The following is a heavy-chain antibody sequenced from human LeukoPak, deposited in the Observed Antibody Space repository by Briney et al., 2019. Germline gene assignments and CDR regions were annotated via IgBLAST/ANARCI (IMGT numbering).Heavy chain of an antibody. V-gene: IGHV3-53*01. CDR1: GFTVSSNY. CDR3: ARDRHYYDSSGYPDAFDI. J-gene: IGHJ3*02. CDR2: IYSGGST. D-gene: IGHD3-22*01. Sequence: PGGSLRLSCAASGFTVSSNYMSWVHQAPGKGLEWVSVIYSGGSTYYADSVKGRFTISRDNSKNTLYLQMNSLRAEDTAVYYCARDRHYYDSSGYPDAFDIWGQGTMVTVSS.